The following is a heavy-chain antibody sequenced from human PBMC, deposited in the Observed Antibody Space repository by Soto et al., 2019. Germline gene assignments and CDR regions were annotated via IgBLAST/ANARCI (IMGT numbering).Heavy chain of an antibody. J-gene: IGHJ4*02. CDR2: IIPIFGTA. D-gene: IGHD3-3*01. CDR3: ARGPTQNYDFWSGYYD. V-gene: IGHV1-69*01. Sequence: KVSCKASGGTFSSYAISWVRQAPGQGLEWMGGIIPIFGTANYAQKFQGRVTITADESTSTAYMELSSLRSEDTAVYYCARGPTQNYDFWSGYYDWGQGTLVTVSS. CDR1: GGTFSSYA.